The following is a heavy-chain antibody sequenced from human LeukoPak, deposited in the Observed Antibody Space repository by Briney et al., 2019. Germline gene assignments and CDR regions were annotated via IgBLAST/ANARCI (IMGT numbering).Heavy chain of an antibody. CDR2: ISSGGSTI. Sequence: GGSLRLSCAASAFTFSSYEMNWVRQAPGXXLXXXXXISSGGSTIYYADSVKGRFTISRDNAKRSLYLQMNSLRAEDTAVYYCARDLRYGDYGSWFDPWGQGTPVTVSS. J-gene: IGHJ5*01. CDR1: AFTFSSYE. CDR3: ARDLRYGDYGSWFDP. D-gene: IGHD4-17*01. V-gene: IGHV3-48*03.